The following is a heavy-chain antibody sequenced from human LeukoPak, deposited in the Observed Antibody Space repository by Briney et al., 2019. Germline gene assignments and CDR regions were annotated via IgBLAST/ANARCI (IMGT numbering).Heavy chain of an antibody. CDR2: IIPIFGTA. CDR3: ARDGNYYGSGSYYNIDY. J-gene: IGHJ4*02. Sequence: ASVKASCKASGGTFSSYAISWVRQAPGQGLEWMGGIIPIFGTANYAQKFQGRVTITADESTSTAYMELSSLRSEDTAVYYCARDGNYYGSGSYYNIDYWGQGTLVTVSS. V-gene: IGHV1-69*13. CDR1: GGTFSSYA. D-gene: IGHD3-10*01.